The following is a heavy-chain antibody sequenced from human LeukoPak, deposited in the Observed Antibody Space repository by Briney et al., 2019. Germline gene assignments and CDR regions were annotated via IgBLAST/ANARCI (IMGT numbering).Heavy chain of an antibody. V-gene: IGHV4-38-2*02. CDR3: ASLRFGDSYFDL. CDR2: VYQSGHA. Sequence: SETLPLTCKVPNYSARSDVHWSWIRQSPGRGLEWIASVYQSGHAYYSPSLKSRVLISFDTSKKELSLKINSVTATDTALYYCASLRFGDSYFDLWGQGTQVTVSS. D-gene: IGHD3-10*01. CDR1: NYSARSDVH. J-gene: IGHJ4*02.